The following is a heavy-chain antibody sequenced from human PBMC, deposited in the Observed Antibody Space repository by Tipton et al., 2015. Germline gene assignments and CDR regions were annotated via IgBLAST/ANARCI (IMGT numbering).Heavy chain of an antibody. V-gene: IGHV3-7*01. D-gene: IGHD3-22*01. CDR3: ARDRYDSSGYPYYFDN. CDR2: IKKDGSQK. Sequence: SLRLSCAASGFTFSRFWMSWVRQAPGKGLEWVANIKKDGSQKYYVDSVKGRFTISRENAKNSLYLQMNSLRAEDTAVYYCARDRYDSSGYPYYFDNWGQGILVTVSS. CDR1: GFTFSRFW. J-gene: IGHJ4*02.